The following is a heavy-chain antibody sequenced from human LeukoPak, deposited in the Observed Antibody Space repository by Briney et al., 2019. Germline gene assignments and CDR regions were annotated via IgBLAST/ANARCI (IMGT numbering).Heavy chain of an antibody. Sequence: SETLSLTCAVYGGSFSGYYWSWIRQPPGKGLEWIGEINHSGSTYYNPSLKSRVTISVDTSKNQFSLKLSSVTAADTAVYYCAREIAGYYYGSGSYYYYFDYWGQGTLVTVSS. D-gene: IGHD3-10*01. V-gene: IGHV4-34*01. CDR3: AREIAGYYYGSGSYYYYFDY. J-gene: IGHJ4*02. CDR1: GGSFSGYY. CDR2: INHSGST.